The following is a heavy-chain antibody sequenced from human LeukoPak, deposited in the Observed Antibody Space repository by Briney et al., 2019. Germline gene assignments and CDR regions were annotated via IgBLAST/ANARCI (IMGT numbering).Heavy chain of an antibody. V-gene: IGHV4-39*01. CDR2: ISYSGGT. Sequence: PPETLSLTCTVSGGSISSTNNYWGWIRQPPGKGLEWIGTISYSGGTYYNPSLKSRVTISIDTSKTQFSLKLSSVTATDTAVYYCARHFDYWGQGTLVTVSS. CDR3: ARHFDY. J-gene: IGHJ4*02. CDR1: GGSISSTNNY.